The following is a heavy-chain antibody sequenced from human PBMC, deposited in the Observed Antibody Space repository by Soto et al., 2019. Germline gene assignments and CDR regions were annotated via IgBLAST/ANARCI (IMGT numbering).Heavy chain of an antibody. CDR2: ISSSSSYT. CDR3: ARLQYGGNSWFDP. CDR1: GFTFSDYY. J-gene: IGHJ5*02. V-gene: IGHV3-11*06. Sequence: LRLSFAASGFTFSDYYMSWIRQAPGKGLEWVSYISSSSSYTNYADSVKGRFTISRDNAKNSLYLQMNSLRAEDTAVYYCARLQYGGNSWFDPWGQGTLVTVS. D-gene: IGHD2-21*02.